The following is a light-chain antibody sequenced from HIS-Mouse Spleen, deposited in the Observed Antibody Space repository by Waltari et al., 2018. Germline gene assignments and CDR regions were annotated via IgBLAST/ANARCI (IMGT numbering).Light chain of an antibody. J-gene: IGLJ1*01. CDR2: DVS. V-gene: IGLV2-11*01. Sequence: QSALTHPRSVSGSPGQSVTISCTGTSTDVGGYNYFPWYQQHPGKAPKLMIYDVSKRPSGVPDRFSGSKSGNTASLTISGLQAEDEADYYCCSYAGRYTYVFGTGTKVTVL. CDR3: CSYAGRYTYV. CDR1: STDVGGYNY.